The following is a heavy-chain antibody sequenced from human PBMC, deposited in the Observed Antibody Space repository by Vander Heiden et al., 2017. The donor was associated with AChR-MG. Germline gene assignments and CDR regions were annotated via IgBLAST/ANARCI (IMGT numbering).Heavy chain of an antibody. D-gene: IGHD5-18*01. CDR2: ISGSGGST. CDR3: AKNTAMVTDWFDP. CDR1: GFTFSSYA. Sequence: EVQLLESGGGLVQPGGSLRLSCAASGFTFSSYAMSWVRQAPGKGLEWVSAISGSGGSTYYADAVKGRFTSSRDNSKNTMYLQMKRMRAEDTAVYYVAKNTAMVTDWFDPWGQGTLVTVSS. V-gene: IGHV3-23*01. J-gene: IGHJ5*02.